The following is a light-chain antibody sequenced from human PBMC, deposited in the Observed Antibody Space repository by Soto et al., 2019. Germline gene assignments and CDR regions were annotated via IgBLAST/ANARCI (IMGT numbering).Light chain of an antibody. J-gene: IGKJ1*01. CDR2: GAS. CDR1: QSISDT. Sequence: EIVLTQSPGTLSLSPGERATLSCRASQSISDTLAWYQQKPGQAPRIIIFGASGRATGIPDRFSGSGSGTDFTLTISRLEPEDFAMYYCQQYGSLSWTFGQGTKVDIK. CDR3: QQYGSLSWT. V-gene: IGKV3-20*01.